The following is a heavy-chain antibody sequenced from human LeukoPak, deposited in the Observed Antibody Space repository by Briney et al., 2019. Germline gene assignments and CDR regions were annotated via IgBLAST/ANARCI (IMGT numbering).Heavy chain of an antibody. CDR2: IYTSGST. CDR3: ARDLSVSSSVPTSYYYYYMDV. V-gene: IGHV4-61*02. D-gene: IGHD6-6*01. Sequence: PSQTLSLTCTVSGGSISSGSYYWSWIRQPAGKGLEWIGRIYTSGSTNYNPSLKSRVTISVDTSKNQFSLKLSSVIAADTAVYYCARDLSVSSSVPTSYYYYYMDVWGKGTTVTVPS. CDR1: GGSISSGSYY. J-gene: IGHJ6*03.